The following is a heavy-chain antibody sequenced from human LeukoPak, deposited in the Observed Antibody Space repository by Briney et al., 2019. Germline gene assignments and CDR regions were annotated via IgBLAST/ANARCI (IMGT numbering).Heavy chain of an antibody. CDR1: GFTFSSYS. CDR3: AREITGTTDDAFDI. Sequence: PGGSLRLSCAASGFTFSSYSMNWVRRAPGKGLEWVSSISSSSSYIYYADSVKGRFTISRDNAKNSLYLQMNSLRAEDTAVYYCAREITGTTDDAFDIWGQGTMVTVSS. CDR2: ISSSSSYI. V-gene: IGHV3-21*01. D-gene: IGHD1-20*01. J-gene: IGHJ3*02.